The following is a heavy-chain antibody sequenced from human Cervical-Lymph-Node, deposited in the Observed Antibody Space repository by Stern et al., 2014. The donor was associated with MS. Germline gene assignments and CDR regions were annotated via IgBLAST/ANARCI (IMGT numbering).Heavy chain of an antibody. Sequence: LVESGGGLVQPGGSLRLSCAASGFTFSSYSMNWVRQAPGKGLEWISYISSSRSTIYYADSVKGRFTISRDNAKNSLYLQMNSLRDEDTAVYYCARANYDFWSGNSSFQRYYYGMDVWGQGTTVTVSS. CDR3: ARANYDFWSGNSSFQRYYYGMDV. CDR1: GFTFSSYS. CDR2: ISSSRSTI. D-gene: IGHD3-3*01. J-gene: IGHJ6*02. V-gene: IGHV3-48*02.